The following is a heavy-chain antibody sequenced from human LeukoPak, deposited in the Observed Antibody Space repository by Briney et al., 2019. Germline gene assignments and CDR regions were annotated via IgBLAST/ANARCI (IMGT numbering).Heavy chain of an antibody. CDR3: ARVGYYYDSSGYHDAFDI. V-gene: IGHV4-59*11. CDR1: GGSISSHY. Sequence: SETLSLTCTVSGGSISSHYWSWIRQPPGKGLERIGYIYYSGSTNYNPSLKSRVTISVDTSKNQFSLKLSSVTAADTAVYYCARVGYYYDSSGYHDAFDIWGQGTMVTVSS. D-gene: IGHD3-22*01. J-gene: IGHJ3*02. CDR2: IYYSGST.